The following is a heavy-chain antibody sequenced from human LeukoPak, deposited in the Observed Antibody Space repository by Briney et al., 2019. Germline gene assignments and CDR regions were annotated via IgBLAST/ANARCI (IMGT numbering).Heavy chain of an antibody. CDR1: GGSISSSGYY. CDR3: ARHRGYSYGYQDY. J-gene: IGHJ4*02. Sequence: SETLSLTCTVSGGSISSSGYYWGWIRQPPGKGLEWIGSIYRSGSAYYKPSLTSRVTLSVDTSKNQFSLKLSSVTAPDTAVYYCARHRGYSYGYQDYWGQGTLVTVSS. CDR2: IYRSGSA. V-gene: IGHV4-39*01. D-gene: IGHD5-18*01.